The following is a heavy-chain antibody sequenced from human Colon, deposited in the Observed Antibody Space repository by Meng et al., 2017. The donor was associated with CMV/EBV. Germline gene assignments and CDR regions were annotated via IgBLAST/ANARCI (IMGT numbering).Heavy chain of an antibody. CDR1: GGTVTNYA. CDR2: SIPLFGTV. J-gene: IGHJ6*02. Sequence: SVKVSCKASGGTVTNYAINWVRQAPGQGLEWMGGSIPLFGTVNYAQKFQGRVTITTDESTSTAYIEMSSLRSDDTAVYYCARYCSSTSCYHYYYYGMDVWGQGTTVTVSS. CDR3: ARYCSSTSCYHYYYYGMDV. D-gene: IGHD2-2*01. V-gene: IGHV1-69*05.